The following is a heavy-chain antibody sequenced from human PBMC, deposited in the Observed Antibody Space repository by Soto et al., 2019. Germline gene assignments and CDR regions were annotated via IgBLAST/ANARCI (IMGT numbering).Heavy chain of an antibody. CDR3: ARAGTRSWYHEFDA. Sequence: EVQLVESGGGLVQPGGSLRLSCATSGFTFTDFGMNWVRQAPGKGLEWVSHISYSSSTIFYADSVKGRFTISRDNAKKSLFLQMNTLRAEDPGVYYCARAGTRSWYHEFDAWGQETVLTVSS. V-gene: IGHV3-48*01. J-gene: IGHJ4*02. D-gene: IGHD6-13*01. CDR1: GFTFTDFG. CDR2: ISYSSSTI.